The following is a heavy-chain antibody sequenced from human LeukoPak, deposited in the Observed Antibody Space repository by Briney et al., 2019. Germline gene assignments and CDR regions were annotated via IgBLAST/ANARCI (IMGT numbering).Heavy chain of an antibody. CDR2: IYYSGST. Sequence: PSETLSLTCTVSGASISSSSYYWGWIRQPPGKGLEWIGSIYYSGSTYYNPSLKSRVTISVDTSKNQFSLKLSSVTAADTAVYYCARYGPVGPAAFDIWGQGTMVTVSS. D-gene: IGHD4-17*01. CDR3: ARYGPVGPAAFDI. CDR1: GASISSSSYY. J-gene: IGHJ3*02. V-gene: IGHV4-39*01.